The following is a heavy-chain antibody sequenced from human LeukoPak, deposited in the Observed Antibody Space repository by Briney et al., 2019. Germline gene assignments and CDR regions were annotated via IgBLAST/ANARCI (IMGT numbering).Heavy chain of an antibody. CDR3: ARGGAVAGTGDY. CDR1: GFIFSSYA. CDR2: ISRSGENT. D-gene: IGHD6-19*01. J-gene: IGHJ4*02. Sequence: GGSLRLSCAASGFIFSSYAMSWVRQAPGKGLEWVSAISRSGENTYYADSVKGRFTISRDNAKNALYLQMNSLRAEDTAVYYCARGGAVAGTGDYWGQGTLVTVSS. V-gene: IGHV3-23*01.